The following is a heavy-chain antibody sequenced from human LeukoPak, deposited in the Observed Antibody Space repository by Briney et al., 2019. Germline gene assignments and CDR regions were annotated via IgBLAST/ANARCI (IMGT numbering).Heavy chain of an antibody. Sequence: PGGSLRLSCAASGFTFIGYAMHWVRQAPGKGLEGVAVISYDGSNKYYADSVKGRFTISRDNSKNTLYLQMNSLRAEDTAVYYCARTTSSGWYYFDYWGQGTLVTVSS. V-gene: IGHV3-30*04. J-gene: IGHJ4*02. CDR1: GFTFIGYA. CDR3: ARTTSSGWYYFDY. D-gene: IGHD6-19*01. CDR2: ISYDGSNK.